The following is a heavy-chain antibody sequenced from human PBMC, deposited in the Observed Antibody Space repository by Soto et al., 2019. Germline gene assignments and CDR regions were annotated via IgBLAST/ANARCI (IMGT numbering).Heavy chain of an antibody. V-gene: IGHV3-7*03. CDR2: IKQGGGNQ. CDR1: GFTFNYYW. CDR3: ARDEGVDY. Sequence: GGSLRLSCVASGFTFNYYWMSWVRQAPGKGLEWVANIKQGGGNQYYLDSVKGRFTISRDNAKNLLYLQMSSLRAEDTAVYYCARDEGVDYWGQGTLVTVSS. J-gene: IGHJ4*02.